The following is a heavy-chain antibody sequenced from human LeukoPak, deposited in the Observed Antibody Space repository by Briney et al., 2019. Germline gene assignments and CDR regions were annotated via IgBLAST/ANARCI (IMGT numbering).Heavy chain of an antibody. D-gene: IGHD3-9*01. V-gene: IGHV4-61*02. CDR2: IYTSGST. J-gene: IGHJ4*02. CDR3: ASSPGGYDILTGYRYYFDY. CDR1: GGSISSGSYY. Sequence: PSETLSLTCTVSGGSISSGSYYWGWIRQPAGKGLEWIGRIYTSGSTNYNPSLKSRATISVDTSKNQFSLKLSSVTAADTAVYYCASSPGGYDILTGYRYYFDYWGQGTLVTVSS.